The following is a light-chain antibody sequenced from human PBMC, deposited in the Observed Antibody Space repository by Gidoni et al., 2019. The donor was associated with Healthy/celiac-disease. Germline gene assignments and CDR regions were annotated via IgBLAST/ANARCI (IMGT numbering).Light chain of an antibody. Sequence: DLQITPSPSSLSASVGDRVTITCRASQGISNYLAWYQQKPGKVPKLLIYAASTLQSGVPSRFSGSGSGTDFTLTISSLQPEDVATYYCQKYNSAPQAFGPGTKVDIK. V-gene: IGKV1-27*01. J-gene: IGKJ3*01. CDR1: QGISNY. CDR3: QKYNSAPQA. CDR2: AAS.